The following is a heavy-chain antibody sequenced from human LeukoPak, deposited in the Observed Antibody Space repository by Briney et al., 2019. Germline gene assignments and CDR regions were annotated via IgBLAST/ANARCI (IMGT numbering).Heavy chain of an antibody. CDR2: IGGTHSNI. V-gene: IGHV3-48*02. CDR3: ARDRDCAFDS. CDR1: GFTFSIYS. Sequence: GGSLRLSCAASGFTFSIYSMNWVRQAPGKGLEWVSYIGGTHSNIYYADSVKGRFTISRDDAKNSLYQQMNSLRDEDTAVYYCARDRDCAFDSWGQGTLVTVSS. D-gene: IGHD2-21*02. J-gene: IGHJ4*02.